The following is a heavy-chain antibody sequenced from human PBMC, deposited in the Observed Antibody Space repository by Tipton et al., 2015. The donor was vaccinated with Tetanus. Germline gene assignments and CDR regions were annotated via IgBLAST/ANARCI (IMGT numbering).Heavy chain of an antibody. V-gene: IGHV3-33*01. CDR1: GFIFSSYG. CDR3: AREADCSGGSCFSGDVDT. D-gene: IGHD2-15*01. CDR2: SWYDGTDK. Sequence: SLRLSCAAPGFIFSSYGIHWVRQAPGKGLEWLAVSWYDGTDKYYADSVKGRFTISRDNSKNTLYLQRNSLRAEDTALYYCAREADCSGGSCFSGDVDTWGQGTQVTVSS. J-gene: IGHJ5*02.